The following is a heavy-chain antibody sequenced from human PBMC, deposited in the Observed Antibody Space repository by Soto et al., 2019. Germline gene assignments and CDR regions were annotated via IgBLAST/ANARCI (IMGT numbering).Heavy chain of an antibody. CDR1: GYTFTGHY. CDR2: IGPESGAT. Sequence: ASVKVSCKASGYTFTGHYIHWVRQDPEQGPEWMGEIGPESGATRYAQKFQGRVTMTRDMSITTVYMELSNLSPDDTAVYYCGRGRSGQIVVFYWGQGTPVTVSS. J-gene: IGHJ4*02. V-gene: IGHV1-2*02. CDR3: GRGRSGQIVVFY. D-gene: IGHD5-12*01.